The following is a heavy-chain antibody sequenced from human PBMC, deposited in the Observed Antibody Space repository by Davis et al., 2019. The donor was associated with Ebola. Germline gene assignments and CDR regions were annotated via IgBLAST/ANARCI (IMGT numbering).Heavy chain of an antibody. CDR3: ARALHDEVLDY. CDR2: TSHNERER. V-gene: IGHV3-30*04. D-gene: IGHD1-1*01. CDR1: GFTFSNHA. Sequence: GESLKISCVASGFTFSNHAMHWVRQAPGKGLEWVAVTSHNERERFYGESVQGRFTISRDNSENVLYLQMDSLRPDDTAILFCARALHDEVLDYWGQGTPVTVSS. J-gene: IGHJ4*02.